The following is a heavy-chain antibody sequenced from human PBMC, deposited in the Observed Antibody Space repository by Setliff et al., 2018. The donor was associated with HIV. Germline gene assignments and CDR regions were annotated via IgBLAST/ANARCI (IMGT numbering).Heavy chain of an antibody. CDR1: GYTFSEYA. CDR3: ARWCAAAGFYPAIYHFDS. D-gene: IGHD2-2*02. V-gene: IGHV1-3*04. Sequence: ASVKVSCKASGYTFSEYAIHWVRQAPGQRLEWMGRIDTDTGYRRYSPKLQGRVTITKDTSANTAYMELRGLRSEDPAVYYCARWCAAAGFYPAIYHFDSWGQGTLVTVSS. CDR2: IDTDTGYR. J-gene: IGHJ4*02.